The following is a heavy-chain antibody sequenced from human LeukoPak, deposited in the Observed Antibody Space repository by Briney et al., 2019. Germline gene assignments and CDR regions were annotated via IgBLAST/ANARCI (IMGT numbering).Heavy chain of an antibody. D-gene: IGHD2-15*01. CDR1: GYTFTSYG. Sequence: ASVKVSCKASGYTFTSYGISWVRQAPGQGLEWMGIINPSGGSTSYAQKFQGRVTMTRDMSTSTVYMELSSLRSEDTAVYYCARGWNYYYYYMDVWGKGTTVTVSS. J-gene: IGHJ6*03. CDR2: INPSGGST. CDR3: ARGWNYYYYYMDV. V-gene: IGHV1-46*01.